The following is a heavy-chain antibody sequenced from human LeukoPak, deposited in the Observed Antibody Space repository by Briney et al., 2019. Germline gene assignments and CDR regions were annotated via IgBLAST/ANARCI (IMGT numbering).Heavy chain of an antibody. J-gene: IGHJ1*01. D-gene: IGHD3-10*01. Sequence: GGSLRLSCAASGFTFSSYEMNWVRQAPGKGLEWVSYISSSGSTIYYADSVKGRFTISRDNAKNSLYLQMNSLRAEDTAVYYCARAQIGVLLWFGAEYFQHWGQGTLVTVSS. CDR2: ISSSGSTI. CDR1: GFTFSSYE. V-gene: IGHV3-48*03. CDR3: ARAQIGVLLWFGAEYFQH.